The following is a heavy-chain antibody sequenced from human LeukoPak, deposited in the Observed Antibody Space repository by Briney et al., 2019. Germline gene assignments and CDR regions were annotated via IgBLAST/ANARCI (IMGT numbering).Heavy chain of an antibody. V-gene: IGHV1-3*03. Sequence: ASVKVSCKASGYTFTSYAMHWVRQAPGQRLEWMGWINAGNGNTKYSQEFQGRVTITRDTSASTAYMELSSLRSEDMAVYYCARDLGGSYYSGYMDVWGKGTTVTVSS. J-gene: IGHJ6*03. CDR3: ARDLGGSYYSGYMDV. CDR2: INAGNGNT. D-gene: IGHD1-26*01. CDR1: GYTFTSYA.